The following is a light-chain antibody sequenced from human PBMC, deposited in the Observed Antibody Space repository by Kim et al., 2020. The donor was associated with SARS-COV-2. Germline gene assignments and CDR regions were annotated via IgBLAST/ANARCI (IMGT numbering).Light chain of an antibody. J-gene: IGKJ2*01. V-gene: IGKV3-15*01. CDR3: QQYNNWPPMYT. Sequence: SPGDRATLSCRASQSVSTNLAWYQQKPGQSPRLLIYGASTRATGIPARFSGSGSGTELTLTINSLQSEDFAVYYCQQYNNWPPMYTFGQGTKLEIK. CDR1: QSVSTN. CDR2: GAS.